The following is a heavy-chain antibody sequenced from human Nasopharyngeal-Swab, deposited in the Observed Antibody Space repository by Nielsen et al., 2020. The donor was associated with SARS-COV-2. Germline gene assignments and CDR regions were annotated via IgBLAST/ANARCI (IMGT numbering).Heavy chain of an antibody. D-gene: IGHD5-12*01. CDR2: INTNTGNP. Sequence: WVRHAPGQGLEWMGWINTNTGNPTYAQGFTGRFVFSLDTSVSTAYLQISSLKAEDTAVYYCARVKPKLRGYDLTDIWGRGTMVTVSS. J-gene: IGHJ3*02. CDR3: ARVKPKLRGYDLTDI. V-gene: IGHV7-4-1*02.